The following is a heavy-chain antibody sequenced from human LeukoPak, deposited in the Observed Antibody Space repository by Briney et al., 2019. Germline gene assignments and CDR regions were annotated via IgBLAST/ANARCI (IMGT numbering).Heavy chain of an antibody. CDR3: ASSTDILTGYLLDY. CDR2: IIPIFGRA. Sequence: SVKVSCKASGGTFSSYASSWVRQAPGQGLEWMGGIIPIFGRANYAQKFQGRVTITEAESTSTAYMELSSLRSEDTAVYYCASSTDILTGYLLDYWGQGTLVTVSS. CDR1: GGTFSSYA. J-gene: IGHJ4*02. D-gene: IGHD3-9*01. V-gene: IGHV1-69*13.